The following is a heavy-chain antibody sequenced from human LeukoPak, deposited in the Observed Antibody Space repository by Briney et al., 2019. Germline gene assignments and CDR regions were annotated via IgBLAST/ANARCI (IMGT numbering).Heavy chain of an antibody. Sequence: SETLSLTCIVSGGSISSSSYYWGWIRQPPGKGLEWIGSIYYSGSTYYNPSLKSRVTISVDTSKNQFSLKLSSVTAADTAVYYCAREGKYSSSSVWFDPWGQGTLVTVSS. CDR3: AREGKYSSSSVWFDP. CDR2: IYYSGST. D-gene: IGHD6-6*01. J-gene: IGHJ5*02. CDR1: GGSISSSSYY. V-gene: IGHV4-39*01.